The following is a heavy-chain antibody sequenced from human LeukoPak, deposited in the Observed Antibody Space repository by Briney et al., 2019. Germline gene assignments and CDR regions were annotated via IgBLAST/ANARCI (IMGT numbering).Heavy chain of an antibody. Sequence: PGGSLRLSCAASGFTFSSYSMNWVRQAPGKGLEWVSSISSSSSYIYYADSVKGRFTISRDNAKNSLYLQMNSLRAEDTAVYYCARGQRPYNWNTYDAFDIWGQGTMVTVSS. J-gene: IGHJ3*02. CDR1: GFTFSSYS. D-gene: IGHD1-20*01. CDR3: ARGQRPYNWNTYDAFDI. V-gene: IGHV3-21*01. CDR2: ISSSSSYI.